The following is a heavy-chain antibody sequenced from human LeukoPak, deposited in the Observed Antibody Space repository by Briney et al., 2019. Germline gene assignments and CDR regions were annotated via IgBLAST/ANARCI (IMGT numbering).Heavy chain of an antibody. Sequence: SETLSLSCDVYGGSFSGYYWSWIRQPPGKGPEWIGEINHSGSTNYNPSLKSRVTIPEDKSRNQFSLRLSSVTAADTAVYYCARVRFDSGSYYFDYWGQGTLVTVSS. CDR1: GGSFSGYY. V-gene: IGHV4-34*01. CDR3: ARVRFDSGSYYFDY. J-gene: IGHJ4*02. CDR2: INHSGST. D-gene: IGHD1-26*01.